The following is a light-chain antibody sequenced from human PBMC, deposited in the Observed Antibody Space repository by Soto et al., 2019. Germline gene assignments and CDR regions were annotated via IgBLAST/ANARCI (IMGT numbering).Light chain of an antibody. CDR2: AAS. CDR1: QGMRNE. V-gene: IGKV1-17*01. Sequence: DIQMTQSPSSLSASVGDRVTITCRASQGMRNELGAVQQKPGKAPKRLIYAASSVQSGVPSRFSGSGSGTEFTLPISSLQPEDFATYYCLQHNSYPRTCGQGTKVEIK. CDR3: LQHNSYPRT. J-gene: IGKJ1*01.